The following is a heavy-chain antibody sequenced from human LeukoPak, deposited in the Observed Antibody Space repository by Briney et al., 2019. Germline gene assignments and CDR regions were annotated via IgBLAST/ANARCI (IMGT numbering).Heavy chain of an antibody. D-gene: IGHD2-8*02. V-gene: IGHV1-69*04. Sequence: SVKVSCKASGGTFSSYAISWVRQAPGQGLEWMGRIIPILGIANYAQKFQGRVTITADKSTSTAYMELSSLRSEDTAVYFCAKKHDLGGVYNWFDPWGQGTLVTVSS. CDR1: GGTFSSYA. CDR2: IIPILGIA. CDR3: AKKHDLGGVYNWFDP. J-gene: IGHJ5*02.